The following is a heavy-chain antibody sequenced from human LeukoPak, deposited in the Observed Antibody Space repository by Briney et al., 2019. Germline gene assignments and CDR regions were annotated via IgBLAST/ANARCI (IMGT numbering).Heavy chain of an antibody. CDR1: GYTFTGYY. Sequence: ASVKVSCKASGYTFTGYYMHWVRQAPGQGLEWMGWINPNSGGTNYAQKFQGRVIMTRDTSISTAYMELSRLRSDDTAVYYCARSSHENGGSWIFDYWGQGTLVTVSS. V-gene: IGHV1-2*02. CDR2: INPNSGGT. D-gene: IGHD2-15*01. CDR3: ARSSHENGGSWIFDY. J-gene: IGHJ4*02.